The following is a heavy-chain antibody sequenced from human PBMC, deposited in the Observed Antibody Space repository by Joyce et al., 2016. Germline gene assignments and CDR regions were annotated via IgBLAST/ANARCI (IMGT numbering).Heavy chain of an antibody. J-gene: IGHJ6*03. CDR3: ARGTAYGDYYYYYMDV. V-gene: IGHV3-33*01. CDR2: IWYDGGNR. Sequence: QVQLAESGGGVVQPGRSLRLSCAASGFTFSTHAMHWVRRAAGKGLEWVAVIWYDGGNRYYADSLKGRFTISRDNSKNTLYLQMNSLRAEDTAVYYCARGTAYGDYYYYYMDVWGNGTTVTVSS. D-gene: IGHD4-17*01. CDR1: GFTFSTHA.